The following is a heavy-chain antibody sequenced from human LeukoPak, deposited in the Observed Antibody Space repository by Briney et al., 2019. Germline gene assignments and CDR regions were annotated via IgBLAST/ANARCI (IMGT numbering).Heavy chain of an antibody. J-gene: IGHJ4*02. CDR2: IYHSGST. CDR1: GGSISSGGYY. D-gene: IGHD1-26*01. Sequence: PSQTLSLTCTVSGGSISSGGYYWRWIRQPPGKGLEWIGYIYHSGSTYYNPSLKSRVTISVDRSKNQFSLKLSSVTAADTAVYYCARDGREYPGGFDYWGQGTLVTVSS. CDR3: ARDGREYPGGFDY. V-gene: IGHV4-30-2*01.